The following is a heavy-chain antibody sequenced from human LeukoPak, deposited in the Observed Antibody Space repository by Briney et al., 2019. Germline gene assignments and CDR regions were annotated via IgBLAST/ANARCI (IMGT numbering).Heavy chain of an antibody. CDR3: VGWSATRIHY. J-gene: IGHJ4*02. CDR1: GGSISSDY. Sequence: SETLSVTCTVSGGSISSDYWSWIRQPAGKGLEWIGRIYSSGSTNYNPSLKSRVTMSVDTSKNQFSLKLSSVTAADTAVYYCVGWSATRIHYWGQGTLVTVSS. V-gene: IGHV4-4*07. CDR2: IYSSGST. D-gene: IGHD3-3*01.